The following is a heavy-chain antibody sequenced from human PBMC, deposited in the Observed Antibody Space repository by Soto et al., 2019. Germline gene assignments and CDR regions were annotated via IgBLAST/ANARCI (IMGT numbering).Heavy chain of an antibody. Sequence: PGGSLRLSCAASGFTFSSYAMSWVRQAPGKGLEWVSAISGSGGSTYYADSVKGRFTISRDNSKNTLYLQMNSLRAEDTAVYYCAKDASGYSSSWPDYYYYGMDVWGQGTTVTVSS. CDR2: ISGSGGST. CDR3: AKDASGYSSSWPDYYYYGMDV. V-gene: IGHV3-23*01. CDR1: GFTFSSYA. J-gene: IGHJ6*02. D-gene: IGHD6-13*01.